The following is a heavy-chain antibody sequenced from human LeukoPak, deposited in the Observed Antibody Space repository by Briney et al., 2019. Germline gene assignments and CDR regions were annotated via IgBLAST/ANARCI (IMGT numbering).Heavy chain of an antibody. CDR1: GYTFTGYY. Sequence: ASVKVSCKASGYTFTGYYMHWVRQAPGQGLEWMGWINPNSGGANYAQKFQGRVTMTRDTSISTAYLELSSLRSDDTAVYYCARAPGRWDAFDIWGQGTMVTVSS. CDR3: ARAPGRWDAFDI. J-gene: IGHJ3*02. CDR2: INPNSGGA. D-gene: IGHD1-26*01. V-gene: IGHV1-2*02.